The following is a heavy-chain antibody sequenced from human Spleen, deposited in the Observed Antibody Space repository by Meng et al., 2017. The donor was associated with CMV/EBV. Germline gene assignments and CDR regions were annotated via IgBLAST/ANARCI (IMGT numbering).Heavy chain of an antibody. D-gene: IGHD5-12*01. CDR3: ARMYSGYDYEYYFDY. CDR1: GGSISSGDY. V-gene: IGHV4-38-2*02. Sequence: SETLSLTCTVSGGSISSGDYWGWIRQPPGKGLEWIGSIYQSGSTYYNPSLKSRVTISVDKSKNQFSLKLSSVTAADTAVYYCARMYSGYDYEYYFDYWGHGTLVTVSS. J-gene: IGHJ4*01. CDR2: IYQSGST.